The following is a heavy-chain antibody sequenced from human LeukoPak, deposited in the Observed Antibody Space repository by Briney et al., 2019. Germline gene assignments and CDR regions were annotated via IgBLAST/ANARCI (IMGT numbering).Heavy chain of an antibody. V-gene: IGHV4-31*03. D-gene: IGHD1-26*01. CDR3: ARVRLGRWPFDY. CDR1: GGSISNGGYY. CDR2: IYYSGST. J-gene: IGHJ4*02. Sequence: SQTLSLTCTVSGGSISNGGYYWSWIRQHPGKGLEWIGYIYYSGSTYYNPSLKSRVTISVDTSKNQFSLKLSSVTAADTAVYYCARVRLGRWPFDYWGQGTLVTVSS.